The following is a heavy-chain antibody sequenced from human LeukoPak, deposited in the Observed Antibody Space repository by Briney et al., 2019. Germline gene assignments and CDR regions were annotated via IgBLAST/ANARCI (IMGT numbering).Heavy chain of an antibody. D-gene: IGHD2-15*01. CDR2: ISSSSSYI. Sequence: PGGSLRLSCAASGFTFSSYSMNWARQAPGKGLEWVSSISSSSSYIYYADSVKGRFTISRDNAKNSLYLQMNSLRAEDTAVYYCARGGPDAFDIWGQGTMVAVSS. J-gene: IGHJ3*02. V-gene: IGHV3-21*01. CDR3: ARGGPDAFDI. CDR1: GFTFSSYS.